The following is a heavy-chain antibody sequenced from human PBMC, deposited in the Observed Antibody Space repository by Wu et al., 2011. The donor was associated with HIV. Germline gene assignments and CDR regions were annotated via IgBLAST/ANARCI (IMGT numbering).Heavy chain of an antibody. CDR2: FVPEDGET. J-gene: IGHJ6*03. D-gene: IGHD6-13*01. Sequence: QVHLVQSGAEVKKPGASVKVSCKVSGYTLTDLSMHWVRQAPGKGLEWMGGFVPEDGETLYAQKFQGRVTMTEDTSTDTAYMELSSLTSGDTAFYCARARISAAFPSNYYMDVWGKGTTVTVSS. V-gene: IGHV1-24*01. CDR3: ARARISAAFPSNYYMDV. CDR1: GYTLTDLS.